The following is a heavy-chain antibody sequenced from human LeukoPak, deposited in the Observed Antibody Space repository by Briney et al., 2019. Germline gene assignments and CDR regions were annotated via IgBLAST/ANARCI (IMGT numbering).Heavy chain of an antibody. CDR3: ATVLITFGGVIGHDAFDI. Sequence: ASVKVSCKVSGYTLTELSMHWVRPAPGKGLEWMGGFDPEDGETIYAQKFQGRVTMTEDTSTDTAYMELSSLRSEDTAVYYCATVLITFGGVIGHDAFDIWGQGTMVTVSS. CDR2: FDPEDGET. D-gene: IGHD3-16*02. J-gene: IGHJ3*02. CDR1: GYTLTELS. V-gene: IGHV1-24*01.